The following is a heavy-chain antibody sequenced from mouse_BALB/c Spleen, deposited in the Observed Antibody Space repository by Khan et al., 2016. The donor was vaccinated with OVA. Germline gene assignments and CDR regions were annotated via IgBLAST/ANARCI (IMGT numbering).Heavy chain of an antibody. J-gene: IGHJ3*01. CDR3: ARGGYSVFAY. CDR2: IFPGSGTP. D-gene: IGHD2-14*01. Sequence: QVRLQQSGPELVKPGASLKVSCKASGYTFTDYIIGWVKQSTRQGLEWIGDIFPGSGTPYYNEKFKDKATLTADKSSNTAYMQLSSLTSEDSAVYFWARGGYSVFAYWGQGTLVTVSA. V-gene: IGHV1-77*01. CDR1: GYTFTDYI.